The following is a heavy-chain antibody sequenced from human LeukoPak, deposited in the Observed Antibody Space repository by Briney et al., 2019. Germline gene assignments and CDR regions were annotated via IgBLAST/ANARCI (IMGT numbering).Heavy chain of an antibody. Sequence: PSETLSLTCTVPGGSINHYYWSWIRQPAGKGLEWIGRVHSTGATDYNPSLKSRVTMSVDTSKNQFFVQVNSVTAADTAMYYCARGGPYYYYYYIDVWGKGTTVTVSS. CDR3: ARGGPYYYYYYIDV. V-gene: IGHV4-4*07. CDR2: VHSTGAT. CDR1: GGSINHYY. J-gene: IGHJ6*03.